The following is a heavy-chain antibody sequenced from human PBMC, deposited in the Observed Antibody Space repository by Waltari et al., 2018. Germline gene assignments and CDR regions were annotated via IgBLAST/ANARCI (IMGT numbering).Heavy chain of an antibody. V-gene: IGHV4-59*01. CDR1: GGSISSYY. CDR2: IYYSGST. Sequence: QVQLQESGPGLVKPSETLSLTCTVSGGSISSYYWSWIRQPPGKGLEWIGYIYYSGSTNYNPSLKSRVTISVDTSKSQFSLKLSSVTAADTAVYYCARDRGYDILTGYYDNWFDPWGQGTLVTVSS. CDR3: ARDRGYDILTGYYDNWFDP. J-gene: IGHJ5*02. D-gene: IGHD3-9*01.